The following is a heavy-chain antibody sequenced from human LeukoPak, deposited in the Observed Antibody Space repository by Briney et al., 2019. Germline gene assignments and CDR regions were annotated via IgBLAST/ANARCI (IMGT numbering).Heavy chain of an antibody. V-gene: IGHV4-59*08. Sequence: PSETLSLTCAVCGGSITSYYSNWIRQPPGQELEWIGYVSYSGSTNYNPSLNSRVTISEDTSTNQFSLKLTSVTAADTAVYYCARLYYYGSGNYYYYFDPWGQGSLVTVSS. CDR2: VSYSGST. D-gene: IGHD3-10*01. CDR1: GGSITSYY. CDR3: ARLYYYGSGNYYYYFDP. J-gene: IGHJ4*02.